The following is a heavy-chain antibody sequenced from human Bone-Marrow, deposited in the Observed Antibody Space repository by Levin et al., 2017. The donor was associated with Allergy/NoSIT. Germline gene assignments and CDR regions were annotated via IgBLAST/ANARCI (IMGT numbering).Heavy chain of an antibody. V-gene: IGHV1-2*02. D-gene: IGHD3-16*01. J-gene: IGHJ1*01. CDR3: AKVSVPFIGDSFGR. CDR1: GDTLSEYS. CDR2: ISPKSGGT. Sequence: GESLKISCTASGDTLSEYSFHWIRQAPGRGLEWMGWISPKSGGTNYKQTFQGRVTMTTDPSINTVYMDLTNLRSDDTAVYYCAKVSVPFIGDSFGRWGQGTLVTVSS.